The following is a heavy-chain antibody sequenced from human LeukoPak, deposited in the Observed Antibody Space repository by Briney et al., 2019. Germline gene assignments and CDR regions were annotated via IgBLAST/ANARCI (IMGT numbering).Heavy chain of an antibody. CDR2: ISAYNGNT. Sequence: ASVKVSRNASGYTFTSYGISWVRQAPGQGPEGMGWISAYNGNTNYAQKLQGRVTMTTDTSTSTAYMELRSLRSDDTGVYYSARASVTLVRGVITPYYYYGMDVWGQGTTVTVSS. CDR3: ARASVTLVRGVITPYYYYGMDV. J-gene: IGHJ6*02. V-gene: IGHV1-18*01. CDR1: GYTFTSYG. D-gene: IGHD3-10*01.